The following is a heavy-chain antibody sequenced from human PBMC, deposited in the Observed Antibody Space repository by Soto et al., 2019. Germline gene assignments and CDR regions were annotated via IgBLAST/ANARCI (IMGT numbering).Heavy chain of an antibody. CDR2: ISNSGDST. J-gene: IGHJ4*02. D-gene: IGHD4-17*01. V-gene: IGHV3-23*01. CDR3: AKDRAVTTWRGGYFDY. CDR1: GFTFSTYA. Sequence: GGSLSLSCAASGFTFSTYAMTWVRPAPGKGLELVSAISNSGDSTSYADSVKGRFTISRDNSKNTLYLQMNSLRAEDTAVYYCAKDRAVTTWRGGYFDYWGQGTLVTVSS.